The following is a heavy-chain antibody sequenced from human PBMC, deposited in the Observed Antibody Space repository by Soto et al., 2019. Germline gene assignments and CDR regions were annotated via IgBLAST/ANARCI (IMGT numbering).Heavy chain of an antibody. J-gene: IGHJ3*02. D-gene: IGHD2-15*01. V-gene: IGHV4-34*01. CDR1: GGSFSGYY. Sequence: QVQLQQWGAGLLKPSETLSLTCAVYGGSFSGYYWSWIRQPPGKGLEWIGEINHSGSTNYNPSLKSRVTISVETSKNQFSLKLSSVTAADTAVYYCAREQYCSGGSCYSEAFDIWGQGTMVTVSS. CDR2: INHSGST. CDR3: AREQYCSGGSCYSEAFDI.